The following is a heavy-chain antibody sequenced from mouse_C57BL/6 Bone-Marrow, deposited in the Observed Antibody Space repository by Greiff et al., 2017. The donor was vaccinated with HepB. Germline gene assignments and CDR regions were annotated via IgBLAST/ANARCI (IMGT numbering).Heavy chain of an antibody. J-gene: IGHJ2*01. CDR1: GFTFSNYW. Sequence: EVKVEESGGGLVQPGGSMKLSCVASGFTFSNYWMNWVRQSPEKGLEWVAQIRLKSDNYATHYAESVKGRFTISRDDSKSSVYLQMNNLRAEDTGIYYCTGEVTTVTTGYWGQGTTLTVSS. V-gene: IGHV6-3*01. CDR3: TGEVTTVTTGY. D-gene: IGHD1-1*01. CDR2: IRLKSDNYAT.